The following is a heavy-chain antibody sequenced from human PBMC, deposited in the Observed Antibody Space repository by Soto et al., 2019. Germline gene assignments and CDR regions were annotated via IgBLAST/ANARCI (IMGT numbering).Heavy chain of an antibody. Sequence: EVQLLESGGGLVQPGGSLRLSCAASGFTFSSYAMSWVRQAPGKGLEWVSAISGSGGSTYYADSVKGRFTIPRDNSKNTLYLQMNSLRAEDTALYYCAKSAGGGYCSGGSCPKALDYWGQGTLVTVSS. D-gene: IGHD2-15*01. CDR2: ISGSGGST. J-gene: IGHJ4*02. CDR3: AKSAGGGYCSGGSCPKALDY. V-gene: IGHV3-23*01. CDR1: GFTFSSYA.